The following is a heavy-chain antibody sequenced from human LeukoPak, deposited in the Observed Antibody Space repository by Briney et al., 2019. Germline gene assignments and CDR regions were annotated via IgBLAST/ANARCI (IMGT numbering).Heavy chain of an antibody. Sequence: GGSLRLSCAASGFTFSRYWMSWVRQAPGKGLEWVASINQDETAKLYVDSVKGRFTISRDNAKNTVYLQMNSLRAEDTAVYYCVRDWGYDSSGYWQKYFDTWGQGTLVTVSS. CDR2: INQDETAK. CDR1: GFTFSRYW. CDR3: VRDWGYDSSGYWQKYFDT. V-gene: IGHV3-7*01. J-gene: IGHJ4*02. D-gene: IGHD3-22*01.